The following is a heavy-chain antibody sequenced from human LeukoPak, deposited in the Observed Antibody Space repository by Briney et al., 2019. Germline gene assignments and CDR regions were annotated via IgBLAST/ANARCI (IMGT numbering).Heavy chain of an antibody. CDR2: MSHSGST. V-gene: IGHV4-38-2*02. CDR3: ARERCAGGYCYFLDY. CDR1: DYPISSGYF. Sequence: PSETLSLTCSVSDYPISSGYFWGWIRQPPGKGLEWIATMSHSGSTYFNPSLKSRVIVSIDASKNQFSLNLTSVTAADTAVYYCARERCAGGYCYFLDYWGQGTLVTVSS. J-gene: IGHJ4*02. D-gene: IGHD2/OR15-2a*01.